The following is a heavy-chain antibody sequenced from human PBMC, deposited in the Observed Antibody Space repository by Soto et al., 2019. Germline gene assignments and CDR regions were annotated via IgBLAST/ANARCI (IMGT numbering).Heavy chain of an antibody. J-gene: IGHJ4*02. CDR1: GGSISSGDYY. Sequence: QVQLQESGPGLVKPSQTLSLTCTVSGGSISSGDYYWSWIRQPPGKGLEWIGYIYYSGSTYYNPSLMSLITISVHTSKNPFSLKRSSVTAAATVDYYCARVDFVAAAGCDDWGQGTLVTVSS. D-gene: IGHD6-13*01. CDR2: IYYSGST. CDR3: ARVDFVAAAGCDD. V-gene: IGHV4-30-4*01.